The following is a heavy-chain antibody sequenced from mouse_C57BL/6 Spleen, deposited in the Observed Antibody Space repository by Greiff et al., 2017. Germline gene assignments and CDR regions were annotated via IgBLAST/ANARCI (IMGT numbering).Heavy chain of an antibody. V-gene: IGHV1-42*01. Sequence: VQLQQSGPELVKPGASVKISCKASGYSFTGYYMNWVKQSPEKSLEWIGEINPSTGGTTYNQKFKAKATLTVDKSSTTAYMQLKSLTSEDSAVYYCARECDYDAWFAYWGQGTLVTVSA. D-gene: IGHD2-4*01. CDR3: ARECDYDAWFAY. CDR1: GYSFTGYY. J-gene: IGHJ3*01. CDR2: INPSTGGT.